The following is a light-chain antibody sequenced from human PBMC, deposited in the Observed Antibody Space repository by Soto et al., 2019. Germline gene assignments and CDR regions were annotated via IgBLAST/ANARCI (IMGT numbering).Light chain of an antibody. CDR1: QSVSSY. CDR2: DAS. V-gene: IGKV3-11*01. Sequence: EIVLTQSPATLSLSPGERATLSCRASQSVSSYLAWYQQKPGQAPRLLIYDASNRATGIPARFSGSGSGTDFTLTISCLEPEDFAVYYCQQRSNWPLTFGGGTKVGIK. CDR3: QQRSNWPLT. J-gene: IGKJ4*01.